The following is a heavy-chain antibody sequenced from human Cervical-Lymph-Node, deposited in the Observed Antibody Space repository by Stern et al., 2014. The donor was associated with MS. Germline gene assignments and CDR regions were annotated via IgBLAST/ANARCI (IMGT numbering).Heavy chain of an antibody. J-gene: IGHJ6*02. CDR2: IYWADDK. Sequence: QITLKESGPALVKPTQTLTLTCTFSGFSLSTSGESVAWFRQPPGKALEWVALIYWADDKLYSLSLKDRLTITKDTSKKQVVLTMTNLDPVDTGTYYCAHSPRYFYGMDVWGPGTTVTVSS. CDR1: GFSLSTSGES. V-gene: IGHV2-5*02. CDR3: AHSPRYFYGMDV.